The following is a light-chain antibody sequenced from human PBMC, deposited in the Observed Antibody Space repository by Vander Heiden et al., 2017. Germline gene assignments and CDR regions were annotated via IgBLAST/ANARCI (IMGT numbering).Light chain of an antibody. Sequence: QSALAQPASVSGSPGQSITISCTGTSSDIGAYNFVSWYQQYPGKAPQLIIYDVTNRPSGISNRFSGSKSGNTASLTISGLQAEDEADYYCSSYTLGSNVFGSGTKV. CDR3: SSYTLGSNV. CDR2: DVT. V-gene: IGLV2-14*03. CDR1: SSDIGAYNF. J-gene: IGLJ1*01.